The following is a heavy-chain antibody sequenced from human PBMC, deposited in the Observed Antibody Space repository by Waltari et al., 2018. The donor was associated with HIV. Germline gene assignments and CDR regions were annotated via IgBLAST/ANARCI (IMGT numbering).Heavy chain of an antibody. CDR3: AKKDLFGGTRGWFDP. Sequence: QVRLHQWGAGLLKPSDTLSLTCAVYGESLSGYYWAWIRQPPGKGLQWIGDIYESGSVTHDPSLKSRVAMSVDTYKYQFALKLRSVTAADTAVYYCAKKDLFGGTRGWFDPWGQGTSVVVSS. J-gene: IGHJ5*02. D-gene: IGHD3-10*01. CDR1: GESLSGYY. V-gene: IGHV4-34*01. CDR2: IYESGSV.